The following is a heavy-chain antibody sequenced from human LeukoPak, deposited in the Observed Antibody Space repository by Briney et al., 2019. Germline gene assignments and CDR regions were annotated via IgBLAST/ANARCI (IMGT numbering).Heavy chain of an antibody. V-gene: IGHV1-2*02. CDR3: SRDSGYCSGGSCWYFDF. CDR1: GYTFTGYY. J-gene: IGHJ4*02. Sequence: ASVKVSCKASGYTFTGYYVHWVRQAPGQGLEWMGWINPNSGGTSFAQKFQGRVTMTRDTSMSTAYMELSRLKSDDTAVYYCSRDSGYCSGGSCWYFDFWGQGTLVTVSA. D-gene: IGHD2-15*01. CDR2: INPNSGGT.